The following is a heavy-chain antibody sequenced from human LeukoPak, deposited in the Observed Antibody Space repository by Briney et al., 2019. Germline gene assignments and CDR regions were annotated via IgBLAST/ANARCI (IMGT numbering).Heavy chain of an antibody. J-gene: IGHJ6*03. CDR3: ARHLGYCSGGSCYSGNYYYYMDV. CDR1: GGSISSYY. CDR2: IYYSGST. Sequence: SETLSLTCTVSGGSISSYYWSWIRQPPGKGLEWIGYIYYSGSTNYNPSLKSLVTISVDTSKNQFSLKLSSVTAADTAVYYCARHLGYCSGGSCYSGNYYYYMDVWGKGTTVTVSS. V-gene: IGHV4-59*08. D-gene: IGHD2-15*01.